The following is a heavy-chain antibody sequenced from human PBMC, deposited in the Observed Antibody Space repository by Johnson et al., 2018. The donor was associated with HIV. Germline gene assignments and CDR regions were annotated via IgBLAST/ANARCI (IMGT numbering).Heavy chain of an antibody. CDR2: ISYDGSNK. V-gene: IGHV3-30*04. D-gene: IGHD1-26*01. CDR1: GFTFSSYA. CDR3: ARDAPDSGSYHAFDI. Sequence: QVQLVECGGGLVQPGGSLRLSCAASGFTFSSYAMHWVRQAPGKGLEWVAVISYDGSNKYYADSVKGRFTISRDNSKNTLYLQMNSLRAEDTAVYYCARDAPDSGSYHAFDIWDQGTMVTVSS. J-gene: IGHJ3*02.